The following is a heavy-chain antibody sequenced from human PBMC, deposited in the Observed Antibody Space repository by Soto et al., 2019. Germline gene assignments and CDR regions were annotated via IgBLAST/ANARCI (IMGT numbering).Heavy chain of an antibody. V-gene: IGHV4-4*02. CDR3: ARYSGIIDY. J-gene: IGHJ4*02. D-gene: IGHD1-26*01. CDR2: IYHSGST. CDR1: GCSISSINL. Sequence: PSDTLSLTCAISGCSISSINLCSWVRQPPGKGLEWIGEIYHSGSTNYTPSLKSRVTISVDKSKNQFSLKLSSVTAADTAVYYCARYSGIIDYWGQGTLVTVSS.